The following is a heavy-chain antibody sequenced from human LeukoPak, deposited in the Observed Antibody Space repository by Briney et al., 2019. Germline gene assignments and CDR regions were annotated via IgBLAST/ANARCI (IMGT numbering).Heavy chain of an antibody. J-gene: IGHJ4*01. D-gene: IGHD1-1*01. Sequence: SGTLSLTCAVSSGSISSSNWWSWVRQPPGKGLEWIGEVYHSGRTNYNPSLKSRVTISLDKSKNQFSLNLSSVTAADTALYYCARASHWNQLHYFDYWGHGTLVTVSS. CDR1: SGSISSSNW. CDR2: VYHSGRT. V-gene: IGHV4-4*02. CDR3: ARASHWNQLHYFDY.